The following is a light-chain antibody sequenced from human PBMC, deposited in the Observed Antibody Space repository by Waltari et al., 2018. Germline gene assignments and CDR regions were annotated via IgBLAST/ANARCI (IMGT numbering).Light chain of an antibody. CDR1: SSDVGGYNY. CDR2: DVS. CDR3: CSYAGSYTGV. Sequence: QSALTQPRSVSGSPGQSVTISCTGTSSDVGGYNYVPWYQQPPGKAPKLMIYDVSKRPSGVPDRFSGSKSGNTASLTISGLQADDEADYYCCSYAGSYTGVFGTGSKVTVL. J-gene: IGLJ1*01. V-gene: IGLV2-11*01.